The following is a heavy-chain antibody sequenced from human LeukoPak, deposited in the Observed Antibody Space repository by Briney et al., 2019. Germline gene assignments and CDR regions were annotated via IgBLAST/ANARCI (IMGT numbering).Heavy chain of an antibody. CDR3: AKAPVTTCSGAYCYPFDY. CDR1: GFTFGSYA. CDR2: ISYDGSNK. J-gene: IGHJ4*02. V-gene: IGHV3-30*18. Sequence: GGSLRLSCAASGFTFGSYAMHWVRQAPGKGLEWVALISYDGSNKYYADSVKGRFIISRDNSKNTLYLQMNSLRAGDAAVYYCAKAPVTTCSGAYCYPFDYWSQGTLVTVSS. D-gene: IGHD2-15*01.